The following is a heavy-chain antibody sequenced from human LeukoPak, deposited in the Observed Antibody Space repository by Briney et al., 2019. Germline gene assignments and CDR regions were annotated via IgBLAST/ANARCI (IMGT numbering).Heavy chain of an antibody. CDR3: AKTPTGYSYGLMDY. D-gene: IGHD5-18*01. CDR2: ISDGGTNK. Sequence: GGSLRLSCAASGLTFDDYAMHWVRQAPGKGLEWVAVISDGGTNKYYADSVKGRFTISRDNSKNTLYLQTNSLRAEDTAVYYCAKTPTGYSYGLMDYWGQGTLVTVSS. V-gene: IGHV3-30*18. CDR1: GLTFDDYA. J-gene: IGHJ4*02.